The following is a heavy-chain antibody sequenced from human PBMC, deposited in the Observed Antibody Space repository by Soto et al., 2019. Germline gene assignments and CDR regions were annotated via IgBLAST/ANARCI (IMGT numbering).Heavy chain of an antibody. CDR3: AHRRNYGSGSRSPPRFDY. Sequence: SGPTLVKPTQTLTLTCTFSGFSLSTSGVGVGWIRQPPGKALEWLALIYWDDDKRYSPSLKSRLTITKDTSKNQVVLTMTNMDPVDTATYYCAHRRNYGSGSRSPPRFDYWGQGTLVTVSS. CDR1: GFSLSTSGVG. J-gene: IGHJ4*02. CDR2: IYWDDDK. D-gene: IGHD3-10*01. V-gene: IGHV2-5*02.